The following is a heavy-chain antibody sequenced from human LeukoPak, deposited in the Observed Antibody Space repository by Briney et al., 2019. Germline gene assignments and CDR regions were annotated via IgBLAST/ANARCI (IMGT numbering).Heavy chain of an antibody. D-gene: IGHD2/OR15-2a*01. V-gene: IGHV3-23*01. CDR1: GFTFSSFA. CDR2: ISVSGGRT. CDR3: AKGSSGSLYYFDCFDY. Sequence: PGGSLRLSCAASGFTFSSFAMSWVRQAPGKGLEWVSGISVSGGRTYYADSVKGRFTISRDNSKNTLYLQMNSLRADDTAAYYCAKGSSGSLYYFDCFDYWGQGTLVTVSS. J-gene: IGHJ4*02.